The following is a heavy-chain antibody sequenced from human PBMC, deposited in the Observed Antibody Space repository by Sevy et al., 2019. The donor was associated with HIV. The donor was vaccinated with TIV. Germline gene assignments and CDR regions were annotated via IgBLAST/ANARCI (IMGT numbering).Heavy chain of an antibody. J-gene: IGHJ4*02. V-gene: IGHV1-46*01. D-gene: IGHD3-3*01. CDR1: GYNFTSYY. CDR2: ITPSGDTT. Sequence: ASVKVSCKAAGYNFTSYYIHWVRQAPGQGLEWMGIITPSGDTTTYSQKFQGRVTMTSDTSTSTVYMELSSLRYDDTAVYYCTRVRSFWFEYWGQGTLVTVSS. CDR3: TRVRSFWFEY.